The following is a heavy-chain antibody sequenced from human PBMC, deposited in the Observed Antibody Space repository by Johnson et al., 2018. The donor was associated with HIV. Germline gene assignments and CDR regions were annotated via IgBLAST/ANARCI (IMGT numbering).Heavy chain of an antibody. CDR2: IYSGGST. J-gene: IGHJ3*02. D-gene: IGHD5-12*01. CDR3: ARHQVVDDAFDI. V-gene: IGHV3-66*04. CDR1: GFTVSSNY. Sequence: VQLLESGGGVVQPGGSLRLSCAASGFTVSSNYMSWVRQAPGKGLEWVPVIYSGGSTYYAASVKGRFTISRDNSKNSLSLQMNSLRAEDTAVYYCARHQVVDDAFDIWGQGTMVTVSS.